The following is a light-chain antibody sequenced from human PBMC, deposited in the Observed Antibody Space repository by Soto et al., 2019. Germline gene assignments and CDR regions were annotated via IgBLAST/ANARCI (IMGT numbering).Light chain of an antibody. J-gene: IGKJ1*01. CDR1: ESVSSSS. CDR2: AAS. CDR3: QQYVTSPRT. V-gene: IGKV3-20*01. Sequence: EIVLTQSPGTLSLSPGERATLSCRASESVSSSSLAWYQQKPGQAPRPLIYAASSRATGIADRFSGSGSGTDFTLSISRLEPEDFAVYYCQQYVTSPRTFGQGTKVDIK.